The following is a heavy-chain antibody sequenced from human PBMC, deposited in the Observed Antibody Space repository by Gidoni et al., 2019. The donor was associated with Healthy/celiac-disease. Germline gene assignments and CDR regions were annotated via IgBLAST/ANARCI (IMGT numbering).Heavy chain of an antibody. J-gene: IGHJ4*02. CDR3: AKTVNTERGYSGYDGRDY. V-gene: IGHV3-23*01. CDR2: ISGRGVST. CDR1: GFTFSSYA. Sequence: EVQLLESGGGLVQPGGSLRLSCSASGFTFSSYARSWVRQAPGKGLEWVSAISGRGVSTYYADSVKGRFTSSRDNSKNTLYLQMNSRRAEDTAVYYCAKTVNTERGYSGYDGRDYWGQGTLVTVSS. D-gene: IGHD5-12*01.